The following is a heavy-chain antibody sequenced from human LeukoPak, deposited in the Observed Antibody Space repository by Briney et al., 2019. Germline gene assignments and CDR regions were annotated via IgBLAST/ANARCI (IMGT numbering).Heavy chain of an antibody. Sequence: SETLSLTCTVSGGSISSYYWSWIRQPPGKGLEWIGYIYYSGSTNYNPSLKSRVTISVDTSKNQFSLKLSSVTAADTAVYYCARHGRIAAAGDFDYWGQGTLVTVSP. J-gene: IGHJ4*02. CDR2: IYYSGST. CDR1: GGSISSYY. D-gene: IGHD6-13*01. V-gene: IGHV4-59*08. CDR3: ARHGRIAAAGDFDY.